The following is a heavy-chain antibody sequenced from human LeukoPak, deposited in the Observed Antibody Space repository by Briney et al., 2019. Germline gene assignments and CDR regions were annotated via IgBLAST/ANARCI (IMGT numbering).Heavy chain of an antibody. Sequence: SETLSLTCVVYGGSFSAYYWTWIRQPPGKGLEWIGEINHSGSTNYNPSLKSRVTISVDTSKNQFSLNLSSVTAADTAVYYCARGSAHYDSSGYYGAFDIWGQGTMVTVSS. CDR2: INHSGST. V-gene: IGHV4-34*01. D-gene: IGHD3-22*01. CDR1: GGSFSAYY. J-gene: IGHJ3*02. CDR3: ARGSAHYDSSGYYGAFDI.